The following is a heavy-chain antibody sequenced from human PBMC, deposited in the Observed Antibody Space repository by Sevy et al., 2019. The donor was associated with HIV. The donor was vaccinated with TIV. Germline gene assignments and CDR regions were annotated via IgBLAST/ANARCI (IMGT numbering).Heavy chain of an antibody. CDR3: AREGCTKPHDY. D-gene: IGHD2-8*01. V-gene: IGHV3-23*01. CDR2: LSFGCGEI. CDR1: GFTFSKYS. J-gene: IGHJ4*02. Sequence: GGSLRLSCAASGFTFSKYSMSWVRQPPGKGLEWVSTLSFGCGEINYAHSVKVRFTISRDNSKSSVYLQMNNLRPEDTAVYYCAREGCTKPHDYWGQGTLVTVSS.